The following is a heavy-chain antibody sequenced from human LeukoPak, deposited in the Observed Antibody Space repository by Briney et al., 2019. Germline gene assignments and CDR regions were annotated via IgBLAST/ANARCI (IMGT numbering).Heavy chain of an antibody. D-gene: IGHD3-22*01. Sequence: ASVKVSCKASGYTFTGYYIHWVRQAPGQGLEWMGRINPNNGGTNYAQKFQGRVTMTRDMSMSAAYMELSRLRSVDTAVYYCAGEDNSSGYRPFDIWGQGTMVTVPS. CDR1: GYTFTGYY. J-gene: IGHJ3*02. CDR3: AGEDNSSGYRPFDI. CDR2: INPNNGGT. V-gene: IGHV1-2*06.